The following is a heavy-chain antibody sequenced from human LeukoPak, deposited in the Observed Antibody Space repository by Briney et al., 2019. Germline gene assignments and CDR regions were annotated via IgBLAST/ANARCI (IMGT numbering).Heavy chain of an antibody. CDR2: INHSGST. D-gene: IGHD4-17*01. J-gene: IGHJ4*02. V-gene: IGHV4-34*01. Sequence: SETLSLTCTVSGASISSYYWSWIRQPPGKGLEWIGEINHSGSTNYNPSLKSRVTISVDTSKNQFSLKLSSVTAADTAVYYCAREHDYGDSRGFDYWGQGTLVTVSS. CDR1: GASISSYY. CDR3: AREHDYGDSRGFDY.